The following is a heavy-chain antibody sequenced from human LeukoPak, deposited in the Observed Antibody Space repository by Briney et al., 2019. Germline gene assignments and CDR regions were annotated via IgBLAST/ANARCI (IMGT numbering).Heavy chain of an antibody. J-gene: IGHJ4*02. CDR2: ISDRGGTT. Sequence: PGESLRLSCAVSGFTFSSYAMAWVRQAPGKGLEWVSGISDRGGTTYYADSVEGRFTISRDNSKNTLYLQMNNLGAEDTAVYYCAKVTSAGSCYQSDYWGQGTLVTVSS. CDR3: AKVTSAGSCYQSDY. V-gene: IGHV3-23*01. D-gene: IGHD2-15*01. CDR1: GFTFSSYA.